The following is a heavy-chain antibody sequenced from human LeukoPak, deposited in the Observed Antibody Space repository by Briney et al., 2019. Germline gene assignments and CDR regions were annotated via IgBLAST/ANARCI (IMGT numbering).Heavy chain of an antibody. V-gene: IGHV1-2*02. Sequence: ASVKVSCKASGYTFIGYYMHWVRQAPGQGLEWMGWINPNSGGTDYAQKFQGRVTMTRDMSISTAYMELSRLRSDDTAVYYCARGRSGELTWAFTLDSWGQGTLVTVSS. CDR1: GYTFIGYY. CDR3: ARGRSGELTWAFTLDS. J-gene: IGHJ4*02. D-gene: IGHD3-10*01. CDR2: INPNSGGT.